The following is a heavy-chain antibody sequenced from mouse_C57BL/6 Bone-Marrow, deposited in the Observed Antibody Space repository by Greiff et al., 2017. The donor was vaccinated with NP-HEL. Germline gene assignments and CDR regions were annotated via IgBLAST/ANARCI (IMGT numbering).Heavy chain of an antibody. V-gene: IGHV1-15*01. CDR2: IDPETGGT. CDR3: TRGAGYYAMDY. D-gene: IGHD3-3*01. Sequence: VQLQESGAELVRPGASVTLSCKASGYTFTDYEMHWVKQTPVHGLEWIGAIDPETGGTDYNQKFKGKAILTADKSSSTAYMELRSLTSEDSAVYYCTRGAGYYAMDYWGQGTAVTVSS. CDR1: GYTFTDYE. J-gene: IGHJ4*01.